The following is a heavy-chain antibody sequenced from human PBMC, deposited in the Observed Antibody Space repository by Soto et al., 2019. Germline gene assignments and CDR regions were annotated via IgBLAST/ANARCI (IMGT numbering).Heavy chain of an antibody. CDR2: IYYSGST. CDR1: GGSISSSSYY. Sequence: KTSETLSLTCTVSGGSISSSSYYWGWIRQPPGKGLEWIGSIYYSGSTYYNPSLKSRVTISVDTSKNQFSLKLSSVTAADTAVYYCARLELRWDAFDIWGQGTMVTVSS. J-gene: IGHJ3*02. D-gene: IGHD1-7*01. CDR3: ARLELRWDAFDI. V-gene: IGHV4-39*01.